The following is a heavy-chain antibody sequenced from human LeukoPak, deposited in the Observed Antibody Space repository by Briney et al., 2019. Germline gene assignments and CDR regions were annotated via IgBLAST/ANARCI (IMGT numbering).Heavy chain of an antibody. J-gene: IGHJ4*02. Sequence: ASVKVSCKASGYTFTGYYMHWVRQAPGQGLEWMGWINPNSGGTNYAQKFQGRVTMTRDTSISTAYMELSRLRSDDTAVYYCARGAFPYYYDSSGYYFSGQGTLVTVSS. D-gene: IGHD3-22*01. CDR1: GYTFTGYY. CDR2: INPNSGGT. V-gene: IGHV1-2*02. CDR3: ARGAFPYYYDSSGYYF.